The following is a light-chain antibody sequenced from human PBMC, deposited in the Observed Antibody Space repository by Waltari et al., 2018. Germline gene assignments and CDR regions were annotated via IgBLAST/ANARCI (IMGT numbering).Light chain of an antibody. V-gene: IGKV1-5*03. CDR1: RTINNW. CDR3: QRYNSFPYT. CDR2: QAS. J-gene: IGKJ2*01. Sequence: DIQMTQSPSTLSASVGDRVTITCRASRTINNWLAWFQQKPGRAPQRLIYQASSLESGVPSRFSGTGSGTEFTLTISSLQPEDFATYYCQRYNSFPYTFGQGTRLEIK.